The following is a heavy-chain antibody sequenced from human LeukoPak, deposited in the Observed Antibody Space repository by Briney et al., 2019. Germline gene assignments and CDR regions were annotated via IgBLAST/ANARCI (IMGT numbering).Heavy chain of an antibody. V-gene: IGHV3-23*01. D-gene: IGHD3-10*01. Sequence: GGSLRLSCAASGFTFSSYAMSWVRQAPGKGLEWVSAISGSGGSTYYADSVKGRFTISRDNSKNTLYLQMNSLRAEDTAVYYCEKDRMVRGLNSYYYGMDVWGKGTTVTVSS. CDR1: GFTFSSYA. CDR3: EKDRMVRGLNSYYYGMDV. CDR2: ISGSGGST. J-gene: IGHJ6*04.